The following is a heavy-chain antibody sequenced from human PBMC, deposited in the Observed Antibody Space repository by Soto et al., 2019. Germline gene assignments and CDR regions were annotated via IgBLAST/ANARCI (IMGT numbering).Heavy chain of an antibody. CDR2: ISYTGAT. CDR3: ARGGPVSVSPAWQLLGYFDY. CDR1: GGSISRGAYF. D-gene: IGHD2-15*01. V-gene: IGHV4-31*03. Sequence: QVHLQESGPGQVRPSQTLSLSCSVSGGSISRGAYFWTWIRQFPGKGLEWLEYISYTGATYYNPSLKSRVTILADTSKNQFSMKLNSVTSADTAVYYCARGGPVSVSPAWQLLGYFDYWGQGTLVTVSS. J-gene: IGHJ4*02.